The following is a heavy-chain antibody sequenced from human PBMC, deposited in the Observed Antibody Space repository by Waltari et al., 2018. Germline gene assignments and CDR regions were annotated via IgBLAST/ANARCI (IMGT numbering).Heavy chain of an antibody. J-gene: IGHJ5*02. CDR3: ARVKYYYGSGSYSRWFDP. D-gene: IGHD3-10*01. Sequence: QVQLVQSGAEVKKPGSSVKVSCKASGGTFSSYAISWVRQAPGQGLEWMGGIIPIFGTANYAQKFQGRVTITADKSTSTAYMELSSLRSEDTAVYYCARVKYYYGSGSYSRWFDPWGQGTLVTVSS. CDR2: IIPIFGTA. V-gene: IGHV1-69*14. CDR1: GGTFSSYA.